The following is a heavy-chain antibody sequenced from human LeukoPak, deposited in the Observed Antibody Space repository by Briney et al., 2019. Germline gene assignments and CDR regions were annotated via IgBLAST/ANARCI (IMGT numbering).Heavy chain of an antibody. CDR1: GYTFTGYY. J-gene: IGHJ6*03. CDR3: ARAIGDWGLYYYYYMDV. CDR2: INPNNGGT. Sequence: RAPVKVSCKASGYTFTGYYMHWVRQAPGQGLEWMGWINPNNGGTNYAQKFQGRVTMTRDASISTACMELSRLRSDGTPVYYCARAIGDWGLYYYYYMDVWGKGTTVTVSS. V-gene: IGHV1-2*02. D-gene: IGHD2-21*02.